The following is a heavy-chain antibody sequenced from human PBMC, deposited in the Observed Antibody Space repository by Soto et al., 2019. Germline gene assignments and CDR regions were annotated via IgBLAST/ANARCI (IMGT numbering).Heavy chain of an antibody. D-gene: IGHD5-18*01. CDR2: IGGSGGST. V-gene: IGHV3-74*03. J-gene: IGHJ4*02. Sequence: GGSLRLSCAAPGFSFTNAWMNWVRQAPGKGLEWVSRIGGSGGSTKYGDSVKGRFTISRDNAQNTLYLQMNSLRAEDTAIYYCARDMQLWRLDYWGQGTQVTVSS. CDR3: ARDMQLWRLDY. CDR1: GFSFTNAW.